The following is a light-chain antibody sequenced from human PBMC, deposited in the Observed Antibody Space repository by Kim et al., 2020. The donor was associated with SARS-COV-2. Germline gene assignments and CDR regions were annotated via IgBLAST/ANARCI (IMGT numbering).Light chain of an antibody. Sequence: EIVLTQSPDPLSLSPGERATLTCRATESVGNNFLAWYQQKHGQAPRLLIYGASRRVTGIQDRFSGSGSGTDFTLTISRLEPEDFAVYYCQQYGSSLQTFGQGTKVDIK. J-gene: IGKJ1*01. CDR1: ESVGNNF. CDR3: QQYGSSLQT. CDR2: GAS. V-gene: IGKV3-20*01.